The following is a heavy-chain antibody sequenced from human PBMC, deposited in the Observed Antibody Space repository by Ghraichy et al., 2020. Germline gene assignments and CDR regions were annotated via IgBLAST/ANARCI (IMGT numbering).Heavy chain of an antibody. D-gene: IGHD3-10*01. CDR2: IYYSGST. V-gene: IGHV4-39*01. Sequence: SETLSLTCTVSGGSISSSSYYWGWIRQPPGKGLEWIGSIYYSGSTYYNPSLKSRVTISVDTSKNQFSLKLSSVTAADTAVYYCASLGSMVRGVIPSWGQGTLVTVSS. CDR1: GGSISSSSYY. CDR3: ASLGSMVRGVIPS. J-gene: IGHJ4*02.